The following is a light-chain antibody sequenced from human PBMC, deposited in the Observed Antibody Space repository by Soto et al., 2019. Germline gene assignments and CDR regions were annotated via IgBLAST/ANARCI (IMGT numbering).Light chain of an antibody. V-gene: IGKV3-20*01. CDR3: QQYRRSPPGP. Sequence: MVLTQSPGALSLSPWERATLSCRASQSVSSSYLAWYQQKPGQAPRLLIYGASSRATGIPDRFSGSGSGTDFTLTISRLEPEDFAVYYCQQYRRSPPGPLGQETKVEIK. CDR1: QSVSSSY. J-gene: IGKJ1*01. CDR2: GAS.